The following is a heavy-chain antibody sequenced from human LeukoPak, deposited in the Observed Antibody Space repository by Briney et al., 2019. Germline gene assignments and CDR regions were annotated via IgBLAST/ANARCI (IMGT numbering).Heavy chain of an antibody. V-gene: IGHV1-69*06. CDR2: IIPIFGTA. J-gene: IGHJ3*02. CDR3: AGGVNDAFDI. CDR1: GGTFSIYA. Sequence: ASVKVSFKASGGTFSIYAISWVRQAPGQGLEWMGGIIPIFGTANYAQKFQGRVTITADKSTSTAYMELSSLRSEDTAVYYCAGGVNDAFDIWGQGTMVTVSS.